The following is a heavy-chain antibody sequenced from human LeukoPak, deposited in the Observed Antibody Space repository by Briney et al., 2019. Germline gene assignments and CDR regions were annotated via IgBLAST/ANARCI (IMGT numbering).Heavy chain of an antibody. Sequence: GESLKISCKGSGNSFTSYWIGWVRLMPGKGLEWMGIIYPGDSDTRYSPSFQGRVTISADKSISTAYLQWSSLKASDTAMYYCARQGVTNAFDIWGQGTMVTVSS. D-gene: IGHD4-17*01. CDR1: GNSFTSYW. J-gene: IGHJ3*02. CDR2: IYPGDSDT. CDR3: ARQGVTNAFDI. V-gene: IGHV5-51*01.